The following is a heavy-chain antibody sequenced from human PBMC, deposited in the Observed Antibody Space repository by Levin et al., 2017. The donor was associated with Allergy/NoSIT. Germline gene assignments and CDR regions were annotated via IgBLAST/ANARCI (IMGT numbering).Heavy chain of an antibody. CDR2: VSSRSGYI. J-gene: IGHJ4*02. V-gene: IGHV3-21*01. D-gene: IGHD4/OR15-4a*01. Sequence: RAGGSLRLSCTASGFNFSDFTLNWVRQAPGKGLEWVASVSSRSGYIYYADSVKGRFTISRDNAKNSVSLQMNSLRVEDTAVFYCAKAQGTMVTRPYYGFDYWGQGTQVTVSS. CDR3: AKAQGTMVTRPYYGFDY. CDR1: GFNFSDFT.